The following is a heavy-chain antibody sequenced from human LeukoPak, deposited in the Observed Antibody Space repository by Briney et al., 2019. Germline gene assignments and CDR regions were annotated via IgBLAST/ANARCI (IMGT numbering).Heavy chain of an antibody. CDR1: GFTFSTSW. CDR3: AEHLYSSSEWRY. V-gene: IGHV3-7*03. CDR2: IKKDGSET. D-gene: IGHD6-6*01. J-gene: IGHJ4*02. Sequence: GGSLRLSCAASGFTFSTSWMSWVRQVPGKGLEWVANIKKDGSETYYVDSVKGRFTISRDNAKNSLYLQMNSLRAEDTAMYYCAEHLYSSSEWRYWGQGTLVTVSS.